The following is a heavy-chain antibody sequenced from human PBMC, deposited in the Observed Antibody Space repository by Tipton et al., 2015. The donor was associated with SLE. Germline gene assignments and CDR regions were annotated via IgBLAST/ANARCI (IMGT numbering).Heavy chain of an antibody. Sequence: TLSLTCTASGDSITSDYWTWIRQPPGKGLEWIGYISYSETTNYNPSLKSRVTISVDTSKNQFSLKLSSVTAADTAVYYCAREARRYYFDYWGQGTLVTVSS. J-gene: IGHJ4*02. CDR1: GDSITSDY. V-gene: IGHV4-59*12. CDR2: ISYSETT. CDR3: AREARRYYFDY.